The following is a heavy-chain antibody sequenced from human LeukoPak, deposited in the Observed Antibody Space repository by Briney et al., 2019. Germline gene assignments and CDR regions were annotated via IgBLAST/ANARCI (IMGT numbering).Heavy chain of an antibody. V-gene: IGHV4-34*01. Sequence: SETLSLTCAVYGGSFSDYSWGWIRQPPGKGLEWIGEINHSGSTNYNPSLKSRVTISVDTSKNQFSLKLSSVTAADTAVYYCARGGDYGLFDYWGQGTLVTVSS. CDR1: GGSFSDYS. D-gene: IGHD4-17*01. J-gene: IGHJ4*02. CDR2: INHSGST. CDR3: ARGGDYGLFDY.